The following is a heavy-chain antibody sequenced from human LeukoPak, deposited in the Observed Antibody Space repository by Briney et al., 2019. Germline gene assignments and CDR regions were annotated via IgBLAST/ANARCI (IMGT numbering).Heavy chain of an antibody. J-gene: IGHJ4*02. CDR2: IYTSGST. D-gene: IGHD1-1*01. CDR3: AREETAGTLPGAFDY. V-gene: IGHV4-4*07. CDR1: GGSISSYY. Sequence: SETLSLTCTVSGGSISSYYWSWIRQPAGKGLGWIGRIYTSGSTNYNPSLKSRVTMSVDTSKNQFSLKLSSVTAADKAVYYCAREETAGTLPGAFDYWGQGTLVTVSS.